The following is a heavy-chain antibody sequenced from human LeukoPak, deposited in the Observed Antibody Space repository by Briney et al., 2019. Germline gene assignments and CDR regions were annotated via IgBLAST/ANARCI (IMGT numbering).Heavy chain of an antibody. CDR3: ARVPPSGVWDV. J-gene: IGHJ6*02. V-gene: IGHV4-61*02. D-gene: IGHD3-10*01. CDR1: GGSISSSSCY. CDR2: IYTSGST. Sequence: SETLSLTCTVSGGSISSSSCYWSWIRQPAGKGLEWIGRIYTSGSTNYNPSLNSRVTISIDTSKDQFSLSLSSVTAADTAVYYCARVPPSGVWDVWGQGTTVTVSS.